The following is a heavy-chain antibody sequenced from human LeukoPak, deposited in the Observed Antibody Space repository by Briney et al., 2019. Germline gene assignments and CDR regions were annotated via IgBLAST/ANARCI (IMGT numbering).Heavy chain of an antibody. V-gene: IGHV3-30*18. Sequence: PGRSLRFSCAASGFTFSSYGMHWVRQAPGKGLEWVAVISYDGSNKYYADSVKGRFTISRDNSKNTLYLQMNSLRAEDTAVYYCAKEVGAAAGTDNTFDYWGQGTLVTVSS. CDR3: AKEVGAAAGTDNTFDY. D-gene: IGHD6-13*01. CDR1: GFTFSSYG. CDR2: ISYDGSNK. J-gene: IGHJ4*02.